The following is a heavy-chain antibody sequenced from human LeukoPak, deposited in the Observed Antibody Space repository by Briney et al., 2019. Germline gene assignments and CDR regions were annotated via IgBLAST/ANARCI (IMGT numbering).Heavy chain of an antibody. V-gene: IGHV3-30-3*01. D-gene: IGHD5/OR15-5a*01. CDR3: ARLLDESTIYDL. CDR2: ISYDGSNK. J-gene: IGHJ5*02. CDR1: GFTFSSYA. Sequence: GGSLRLSCAASGFTFSSYAMHWVRQAPGKGLEWVAVISYDGSNKYYADSVKGRFTISRDNSKNTLYLQMNSLRAEDTAMYYCARLLDESTIYDLWGQGTLVTVSS.